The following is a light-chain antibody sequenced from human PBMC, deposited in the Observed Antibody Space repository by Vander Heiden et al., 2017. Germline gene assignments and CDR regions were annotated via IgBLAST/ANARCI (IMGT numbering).Light chain of an antibody. J-gene: IGLJ7*01. CDR3: SSYTSSSTAV. V-gene: IGLV2-14*03. Sequence: QSALTQPASVPRSPGQSITISCTGTSSDVGGYNYVSWYQQHPGKAPKLMIYDVRKRPSVVSNRFSGSKSGNTAFLTISGLQAEDEADYYCSSYTSSSTAVFGGGTQLTVL. CDR2: DVR. CDR1: SSDVGGYNY.